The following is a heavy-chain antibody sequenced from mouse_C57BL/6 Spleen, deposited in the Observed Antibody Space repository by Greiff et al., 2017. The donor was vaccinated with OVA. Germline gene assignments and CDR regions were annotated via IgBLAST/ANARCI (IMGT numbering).Heavy chain of an antibody. D-gene: IGHD2-3*01. CDR3: ARNDGPSMDY. CDR2: ISSGSSTI. V-gene: IGHV5-17*01. Sequence: EVKLMESGGGLVKPGGSLKLSCAASGFTFSDYGMHWVRQAPEKGLEWVAYISSGSSTIYYADTVKGRFTISRDNAKNTLFLQMTSLRSEDTAMYYCARNDGPSMDYWGQGTSVTVSS. J-gene: IGHJ4*01. CDR1: GFTFSDYG.